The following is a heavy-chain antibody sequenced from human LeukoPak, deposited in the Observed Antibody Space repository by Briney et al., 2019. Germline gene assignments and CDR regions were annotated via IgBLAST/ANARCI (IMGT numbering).Heavy chain of an antibody. Sequence: GGSLRLSCAASGFTFYEYGMSWVRQAPGKGLEWVSGINLNGGSTDNADSVRGRFAISRDSAQNSLYLQMNSLRAEDTAMYFCARVGSSTHFYYYMDVWGKGTTVTLSS. V-gene: IGHV3-20*04. D-gene: IGHD6-13*01. CDR2: INLNGGST. J-gene: IGHJ6*03. CDR3: ARVGSSTHFYYYMDV. CDR1: GFTFYEYG.